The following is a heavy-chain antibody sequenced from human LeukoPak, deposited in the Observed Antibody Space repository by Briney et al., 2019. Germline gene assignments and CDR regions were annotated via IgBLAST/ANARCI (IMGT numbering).Heavy chain of an antibody. Sequence: GGSLRLSCAASGFTFSSFWMSWVRQAPGKGLEWVANIKQDGSEKYYVDSVKGRFTISRDNAKNSLYLQMNSLRAEDTAVYYCARGFTEDYGDFHNWFDPWGQGTLVTVSS. CDR2: IKQDGSEK. CDR1: GFTFSSFW. V-gene: IGHV3-7*03. D-gene: IGHD4-17*01. CDR3: ARGFTEDYGDFHNWFDP. J-gene: IGHJ5*02.